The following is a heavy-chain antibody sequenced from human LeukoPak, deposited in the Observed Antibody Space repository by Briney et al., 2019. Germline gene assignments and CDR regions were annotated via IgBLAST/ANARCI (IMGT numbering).Heavy chain of an antibody. CDR1: GYTFTSYA. J-gene: IGHJ4*02. V-gene: IGHV1-3*01. CDR3: ARAGVHCSRTSCYSLGVDY. CDR2: INAGNGDT. D-gene: IGHD2-2*01. Sequence: ASVKVSCKASGYTFTSYAMHWVRQAPGQRLEWMGWINAGNGDTKYSQKFQGRVTITRDTSASTAYMELSSLRSEDTAVYYCARAGVHCSRTSCYSLGVDYWGQGTLVTVSS.